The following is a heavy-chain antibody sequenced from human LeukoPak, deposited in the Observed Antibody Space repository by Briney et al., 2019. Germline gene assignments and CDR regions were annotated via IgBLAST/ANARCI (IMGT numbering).Heavy chain of an antibody. CDR3: AKRGVVIRVFLVGFHKEAYYFDS. Sequence: GGSLRLSCAVSGITLSNYGMSWVRQAPGKGLEWVAGFSGSGGGTNYADSVQGRFTISRDNPKNTLYLQMNSLRAEDTAVYFCAKRGVVIRVFLVGFHKEAYYFDSWGQGALVTVSS. CDR1: GITLSNYG. J-gene: IGHJ4*02. D-gene: IGHD3-10*01. V-gene: IGHV3-23*01. CDR2: FSGSGGGT.